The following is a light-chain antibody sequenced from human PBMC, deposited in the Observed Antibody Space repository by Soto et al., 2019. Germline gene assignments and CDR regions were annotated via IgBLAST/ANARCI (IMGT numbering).Light chain of an antibody. V-gene: IGLV1-40*01. J-gene: IGLJ2*01. Sequence: QLVLTQPPSVSGAPGQRVTISCTGSSSNIGADYDVFWYQQLPGTAPKLLIYGNTNRPSGVPDRFSGSKSGTSASLAITGLQAEDEADYYCQSYDRSLSGHVVFGGGTKVTVL. CDR3: QSYDRSLSGHVV. CDR1: SSNIGADYD. CDR2: GNT.